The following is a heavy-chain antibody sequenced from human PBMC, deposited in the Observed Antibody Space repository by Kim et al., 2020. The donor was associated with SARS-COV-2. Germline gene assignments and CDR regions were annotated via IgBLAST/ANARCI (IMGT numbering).Heavy chain of an antibody. V-gene: IGHV1-3*01. CDR2: VNGGNGNT. Sequence: ASVKVSCKTSGYIFTIYPIHWMRQAPGQRLEWMGWVNGGNGNTKYSQNFQGRVTITRDTSATTSYMVLSSLRSEDTAIYYCARPEGYCSGDRCYSLRFDSWGQGSLVTVSS. J-gene: IGHJ4*02. CDR3: ARPEGYCSGDRCYSLRFDS. CDR1: GYIFTIYP. D-gene: IGHD2-15*01.